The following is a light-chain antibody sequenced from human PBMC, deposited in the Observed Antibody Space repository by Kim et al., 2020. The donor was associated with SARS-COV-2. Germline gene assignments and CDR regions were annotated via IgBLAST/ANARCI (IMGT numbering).Light chain of an antibody. CDR2: GNS. J-gene: IGLJ2*01. V-gene: IGLV1-40*01. Sequence: QSVLTQPPSVSGAPGQRVTISCTGSSSNIGAGYDVHWYQQLPGTAPKLLFYGNSNRPSGVPDRFSGSKSGTSASLAITVLQAEDEADYYCQSYDSSLSGPVVFGGGTQLTVL. CDR3: QSYDSSLSGPVV. CDR1: SSNIGAGYD.